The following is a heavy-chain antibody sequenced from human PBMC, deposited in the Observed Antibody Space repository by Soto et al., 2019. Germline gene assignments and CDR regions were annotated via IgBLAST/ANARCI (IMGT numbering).Heavy chain of an antibody. CDR2: IYYSGST. CDR1: GGSISSGGYY. J-gene: IGHJ6*02. Sequence: QVQLQESVPGLVKPSQTLSLTCTVSGGSISSGGYYWSWIRQHPGKGLEWIGYIYYSGSTYYNPSLKSRVTISVDTSKNQFSLKLSSVTAADTAVYYCARDHTDYSNSYYYYYYGMDVWGQGTTVTVSS. CDR3: ARDHTDYSNSYYYYYYGMDV. V-gene: IGHV4-31*03. D-gene: IGHD4-4*01.